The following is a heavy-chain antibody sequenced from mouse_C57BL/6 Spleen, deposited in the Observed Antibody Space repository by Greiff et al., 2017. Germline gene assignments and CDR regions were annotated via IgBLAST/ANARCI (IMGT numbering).Heavy chain of an antibody. D-gene: IGHD1-1*01. J-gene: IGHJ2*01. CDR3: AREAYEGSSSYYFDY. CDR1: GFTFSSYA. CDR2: ISDGGSYT. Sequence: VKLVESGGGLVKPGGSLKLSCAASGFTFSSYAMSWVRQTPEKRLEWVATISDGGSYTYYPDNVKGRFTISRDNAKNNLYLQMSHLKSEDTAMYYCAREAYEGSSSYYFDYWGQGTTLTVSS. V-gene: IGHV5-4*01.